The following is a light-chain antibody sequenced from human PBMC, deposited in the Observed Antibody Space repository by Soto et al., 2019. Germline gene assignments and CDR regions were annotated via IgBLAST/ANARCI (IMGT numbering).Light chain of an antibody. Sequence: DIQMTQSPFSLSASLGDRVTITCRASQSISDYLNWYQQKPGKGPKLLIFAGSSLQVGVPSRFSGSESGTDFTLTISSLQPEDFATYFCQQSHSAPLTFGPGTTVDIK. CDR2: AGS. CDR3: QQSHSAPLT. V-gene: IGKV1-39*01. CDR1: QSISDY. J-gene: IGKJ3*01.